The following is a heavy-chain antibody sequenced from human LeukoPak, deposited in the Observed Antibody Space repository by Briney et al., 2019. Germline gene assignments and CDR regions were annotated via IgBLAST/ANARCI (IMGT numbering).Heavy chain of an antibody. V-gene: IGHV3-15*07. CDR1: GFTFSNAW. CDR2: IKRKTDAGAT. Sequence: GGSLRLSCAASGFTFSNAWMNWVRQAPGKGLEWVGRIKRKTDAGATDYATPVKGRFTISRDDSKNTLYLQMNSLKAEDTAVYYCTTGNWGPYWGQGTLVTVSS. CDR3: TTGNWGPY. J-gene: IGHJ4*02. D-gene: IGHD7-27*01.